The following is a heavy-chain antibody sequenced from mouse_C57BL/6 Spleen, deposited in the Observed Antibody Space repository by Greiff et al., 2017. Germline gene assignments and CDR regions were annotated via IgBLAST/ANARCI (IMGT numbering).Heavy chain of an antibody. CDR2: IRNKANNHAT. D-gene: IGHD1-1*01. V-gene: IGHV6-6*01. Sequence: EVQGVESGGGLVQPGGSMKLSCAASGFTFSDAWMDWVRQSPEKGLEWVAEIRNKANNHATYYAESVKGRFTISRDDSKSSVYLQMNSLSAEDTGIYYCTRPVVSNWYFDVWGTGTTVAVSS. CDR1: GFTFSDAW. CDR3: TRPVVSNWYFDV. J-gene: IGHJ1*03.